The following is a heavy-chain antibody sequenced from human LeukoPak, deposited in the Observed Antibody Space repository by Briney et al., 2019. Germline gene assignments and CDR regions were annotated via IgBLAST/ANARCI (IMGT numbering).Heavy chain of an antibody. J-gene: IGHJ3*02. CDR3: ATQWDGGAGAFDT. CDR2: IYSSRGT. D-gene: IGHD1-26*01. V-gene: IGHV3-66*01. Sequence: GGALRLSCAASVFTVSSNYMSWVRQAPGKGLEWVSIIYSSRGTNHADSVKGRFTISRDNSKNTLYLQMNSLRAEDTAMYYCATQWDGGAGAFDTWGQGTMVTVSS. CDR1: VFTVSSNY.